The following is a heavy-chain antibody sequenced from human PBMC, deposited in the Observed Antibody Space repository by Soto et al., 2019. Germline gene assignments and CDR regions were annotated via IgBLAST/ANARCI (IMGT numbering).Heavy chain of an antibody. CDR3: ARGIGDFWSGYYLPRGYYMDV. J-gene: IGHJ6*03. Sequence: ASVKVSCKASGYTFTSYDINWVRQATGQGLEWMGWMNPNSGNTGYAQKFQGRVTMTRNTSISTAYMELSSLRSEDTAVYYCARGIGDFWSGYYLPRGYYMDVWGKGTTVTVSS. V-gene: IGHV1-8*01. CDR2: MNPNSGNT. CDR1: GYTFTSYD. D-gene: IGHD3-3*01.